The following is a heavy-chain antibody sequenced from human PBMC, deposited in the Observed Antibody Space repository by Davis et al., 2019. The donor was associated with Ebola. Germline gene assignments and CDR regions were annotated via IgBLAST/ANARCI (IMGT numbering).Heavy chain of an antibody. V-gene: IGHV3-30*03. CDR3: ARKARHHYSSSSGEIDY. CDR1: GFTFSSYG. J-gene: IGHJ4*02. Sequence: PGRSLKISCAASGFTFSSYGMHWVRQAPGKGLEWVAVISYDGSNKYYADSVKGRFTISRDNAKNSLYLQMNSLRAEDTAVYYCARKARHHYSSSSGEIDYWGQGTLVTVSS. CDR2: ISYDGSNK. D-gene: IGHD6-13*01.